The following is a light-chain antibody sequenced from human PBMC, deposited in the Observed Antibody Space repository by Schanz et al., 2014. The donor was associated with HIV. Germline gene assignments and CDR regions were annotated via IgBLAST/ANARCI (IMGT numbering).Light chain of an antibody. V-gene: IGLV2-14*03. Sequence: QSALTQPASVSGSPGQSITISCTGTSSDVGYYNYVSWYQQHPGKAPKLMIYDVSNRPSGVSNRFSGSKSGNTASLTISGLQAEDEADYYCSSYIGTGTLEVFGGGTKVTVL. J-gene: IGLJ3*02. CDR2: DVS. CDR1: SSDVGYYNY. CDR3: SSYIGTGTLEV.